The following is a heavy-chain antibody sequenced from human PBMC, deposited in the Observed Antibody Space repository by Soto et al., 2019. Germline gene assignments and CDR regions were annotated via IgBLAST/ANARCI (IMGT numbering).Heavy chain of an antibody. D-gene: IGHD6-19*01. V-gene: IGHV1-18*01. J-gene: IGHJ5*02. CDR3: ARARVAVAGGGWFDP. CDR2: ISAYNGNT. Sequence: QFQLVQSGAEVKKPGASVKVSCKASGYTFTSYGISWVRQAPGQGLEWLGWISAYNGNTNYAQKLKGRVTLTTDTSTSKDYMELRSLRSHDKAVYYCARARVAVAGGGWFDPWGQGTLVNVSS. CDR1: GYTFTSYG.